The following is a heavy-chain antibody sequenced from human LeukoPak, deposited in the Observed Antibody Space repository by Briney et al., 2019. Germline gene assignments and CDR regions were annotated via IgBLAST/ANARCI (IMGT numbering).Heavy chain of an antibody. CDR1: GYTFSIYY. D-gene: IGHD6-19*01. CDR3: SREDREQWLPPNGMDV. CDR2: INLSCGST. V-gene: IGHV1-46*01. J-gene: IGHJ6*02. Sequence: ASVTLSCKASGYTFSIYYIHWVRLAHGQGLEWMGMINLSCGSTDYAQTFQGRVTITLDTSTRTVFMELRSLRSAAAAADYCSREDREQWLPPNGMDVWGQGTTVIVSS.